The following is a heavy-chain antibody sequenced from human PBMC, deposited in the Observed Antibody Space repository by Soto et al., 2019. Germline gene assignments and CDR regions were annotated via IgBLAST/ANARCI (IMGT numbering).Heavy chain of an antibody. J-gene: IGHJ4*02. CDR3: ARTLSGFTYGSRQFYFDY. CDR1: GGSISSGGSY. CDR2: VYYSGST. D-gene: IGHD3-10*01. Sequence: TLSLTCTVSGGSISSGGSYWSWIRHHPGKGLEWIGHVYYSGSTYYNPSLASRATISVDTSKNQFSLTLTSVIAADTAVYYCARTLSGFTYGSRQFYFDYWGQGTLVTVSS. V-gene: IGHV4-31*03.